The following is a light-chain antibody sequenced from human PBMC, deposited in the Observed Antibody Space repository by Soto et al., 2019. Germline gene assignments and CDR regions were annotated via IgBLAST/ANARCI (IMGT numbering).Light chain of an antibody. V-gene: IGKV3-20*01. J-gene: IGKJ3*01. Sequence: EIVLTQSPGTLSLSPGERATLSCRASQSVSSTYLAWYQQKPGQAPRLLIYGASSRATGIPDRFSGSGSETVFTLTISRLETEDFAVYYFHHYGSSPRSFGPGTKVDIK. CDR3: HHYGSSPRS. CDR2: GAS. CDR1: QSVSSTY.